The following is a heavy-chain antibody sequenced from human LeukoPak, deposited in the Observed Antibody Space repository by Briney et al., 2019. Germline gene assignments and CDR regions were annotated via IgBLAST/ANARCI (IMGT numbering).Heavy chain of an antibody. Sequence: PGGSLRLSCADSVFTFTSDSMNWVRQALGKGREWGSSISSSSNYIYYADSVKGRFTITRDNAKNSLYLQMNSLRAEDTAVYYCARVCSSCHGNYWGQGTLVTVSS. D-gene: IGHD6-13*01. V-gene: IGHV3-21*01. J-gene: IGHJ4*02. CDR3: ARVCSSCHGNY. CDR2: ISSSSNYI. CDR1: VFTFTSDS.